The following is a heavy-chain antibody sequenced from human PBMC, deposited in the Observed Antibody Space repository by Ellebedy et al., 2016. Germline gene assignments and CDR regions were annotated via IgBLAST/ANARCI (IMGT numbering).Heavy chain of an antibody. CDR1: GGSFSGYY. J-gene: IGHJ5*02. CDR2: INHSGST. CDR3: ARGGYRNNWFNP. D-gene: IGHD6-13*01. V-gene: IGHV4-34*01. Sequence: SETLSLXXAVYGGSFSGYYWSWIRQPPGKGLEWIGEINHSGSTNYNPSLKSRVTISVDTSKNQFSLKLSSVTAADTAVYYCARGGYRNNWFNPWGQGTLVTVSS.